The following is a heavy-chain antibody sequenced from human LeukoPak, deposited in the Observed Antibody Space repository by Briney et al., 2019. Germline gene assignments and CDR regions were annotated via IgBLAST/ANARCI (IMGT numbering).Heavy chain of an antibody. CDR3: ARIDDSSGYEYDY. D-gene: IGHD3-22*01. V-gene: IGHV3-53*01. J-gene: IGHJ4*02. CDR2: IYSGGST. Sequence: GGSLRLSCAASGFTVSSNYMSWVRPAPGEGLGWVSVIYSGGSTYYADSVKGRFTISRDNSKNTLYLQMNSLRAEDTAVYYCARIDDSSGYEYDYWGQGTLVTVSS. CDR1: GFTVSSNY.